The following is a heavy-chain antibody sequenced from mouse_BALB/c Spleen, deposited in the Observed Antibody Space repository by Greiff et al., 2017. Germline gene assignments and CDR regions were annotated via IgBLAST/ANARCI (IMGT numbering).Heavy chain of an antibody. CDR3: ARSGDYPRGYFDV. CDR2: IDTSDSYT. D-gene: IGHD1-1*02. CDR1: GFTFTDYW. J-gene: IGHJ1*01. V-gene: IGHV1-69*01. Sequence: QVQLKQPGAELVMPGASVKMSCKASGFTFTDYWMHWVKQRPGQGLEWIGAIDTSDSYTSYNQKFKGKATLTVDESSSTAYMQLSSLTSEDSAVYYCARSGDYPRGYFDVWGAGTTVTVSS.